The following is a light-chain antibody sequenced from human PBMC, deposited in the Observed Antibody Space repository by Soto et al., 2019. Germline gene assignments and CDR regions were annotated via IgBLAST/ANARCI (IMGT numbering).Light chain of an antibody. CDR2: AAS. CDR1: QGIRNY. V-gene: IGKV1-27*01. J-gene: IGKJ3*01. Sequence: DIQMTQSPTSLSASVGDRVTITCRASQGIRNYVAWYQQIPGKAPKLLIYAASTLQSGVPSRFSGSGSGTDFTHTINGLQPEAVATYSCQKYSSVPVFGPGTKVEIK. CDR3: QKYSSVPV.